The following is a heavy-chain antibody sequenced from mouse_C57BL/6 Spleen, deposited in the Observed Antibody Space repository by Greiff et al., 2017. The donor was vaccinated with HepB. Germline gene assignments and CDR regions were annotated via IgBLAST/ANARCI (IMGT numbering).Heavy chain of an antibody. J-gene: IGHJ4*01. CDR3: ARGIYYDYDGRDYYAMDY. CDR1: GFTFSDYG. D-gene: IGHD2-4*01. V-gene: IGHV5-17*01. Sequence: EVMLVESGGGLVKPGGSLKLSCAASGFTFSDYGMHWVRQAPEKGLEWVAYISSGSSTIYYADTVKGRFTSSRDNAKNTLFLQMTSLRSEDTAMYYCARGIYYDYDGRDYYAMDYWGQGTSVTVSS. CDR2: ISSGSSTI.